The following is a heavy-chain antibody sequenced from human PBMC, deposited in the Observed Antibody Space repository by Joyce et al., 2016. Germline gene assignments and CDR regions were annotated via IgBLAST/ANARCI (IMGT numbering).Heavy chain of an antibody. Sequence: EVQLLESGGGLMQPGGSLRISCAASGFTFDKYAMSWVRQAPGKGLEWVSTISASGGRTYYADSVKGRLAISRDNSKNTLYLQMSGLRADDTAVYYCAKDPLAGNSFPEYFQYWGQGSLVIVSS. V-gene: IGHV3-23*01. J-gene: IGHJ1*01. D-gene: IGHD4-23*01. CDR1: GFTFDKYA. CDR2: ISASGGRT. CDR3: AKDPLAGNSFPEYFQY.